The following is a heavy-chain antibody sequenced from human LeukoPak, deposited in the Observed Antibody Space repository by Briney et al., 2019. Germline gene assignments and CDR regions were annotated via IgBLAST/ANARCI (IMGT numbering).Heavy chain of an antibody. J-gene: IGHJ4*02. V-gene: IGHV3-48*01. CDR1: GFTLSSYS. CDR3: ASKYSGRSKKFYYFDY. Sequence: GGSLRLSCAASGFTLSSYSMNWVRQAPGKGLEWVSYISSSSTTIYYADSAKGRFTISRDNAKNSLYLQMNSLRAEDTAVYYCASKYSGRSKKFYYFDYWGQGTLVTVSS. D-gene: IGHD1-26*01. CDR2: ISSSSTTI.